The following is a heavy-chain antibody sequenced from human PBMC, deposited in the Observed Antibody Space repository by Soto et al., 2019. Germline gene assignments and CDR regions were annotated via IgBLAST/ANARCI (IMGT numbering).Heavy chain of an antibody. CDR3: ARDRIPTGMDV. CDR2: ISYDGSNK. V-gene: IGHV3-30*14. Sequence: GGSLRLSCAASGFTFSSYAMHWVRQAPGKGLEWVAVISYDGSNKYYADSVKGRFTISRDNSKNTLYLQMNSLRAEDTAVYYYARDRIPTGMDVWGQGTTVTVSS. CDR1: GFTFSSYA. J-gene: IGHJ6*02.